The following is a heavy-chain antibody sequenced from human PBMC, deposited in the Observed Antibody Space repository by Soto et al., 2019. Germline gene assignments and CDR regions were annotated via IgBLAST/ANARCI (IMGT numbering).Heavy chain of an antibody. CDR1: GGSFSGYY. CDR3: ARDLNRIAAAGTEY. D-gene: IGHD6-13*01. V-gene: IGHV4-34*01. J-gene: IGHJ4*02. CDR2: INHSGST. Sequence: QVQLQQWGAGLLKPSETLSLTCAVYGGSFSGYYWSWIRQPPGKGLEWIGEINHSGSTNYNPSLKSRVTKSVDTSKNQFSLKLSSVTAADTAVYYCARDLNRIAAAGTEYWGQGTLVTVSS.